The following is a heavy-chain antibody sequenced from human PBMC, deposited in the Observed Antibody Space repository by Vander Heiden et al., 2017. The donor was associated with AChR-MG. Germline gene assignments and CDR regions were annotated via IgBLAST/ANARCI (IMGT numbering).Heavy chain of an antibody. J-gene: IGHJ4*02. CDR2: LYSGGTT. D-gene: IGHD2-15*01. CDR1: GFIVSSNF. Sequence: EVQLVESGGGLIKPGGSLRLSCAASGFIVSSNFLSWVRQAPGKGLEWVSVLYSGGTTLYADSVKGRFTISRDNSKNTLYLQMNSLRAEDTAVYYCVRGLVAATDFDYWGQGTLVTVSS. CDR3: VRGLVAATDFDY. V-gene: IGHV3-53*01.